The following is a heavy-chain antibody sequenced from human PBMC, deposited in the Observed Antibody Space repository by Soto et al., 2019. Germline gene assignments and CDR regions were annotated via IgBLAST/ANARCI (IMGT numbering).Heavy chain of an antibody. CDR1: GFTFSNAW. J-gene: IGHJ4*02. V-gene: IGHV3-15*01. CDR3: TRDTFDFWSGPSFFSF. D-gene: IGHD3-3*01. CDR2: IKSKTDGGTT. Sequence: GSLRLSCAASGFTFSNAWMSWVRQAPGKGLEWVGRIKSKTDGGTTDYAAPVKGRFTISRDSAKKSLYLEMNNLRAEDTALYRSTRDTFDFWSGPSFFSFWGQGTLVTVSS.